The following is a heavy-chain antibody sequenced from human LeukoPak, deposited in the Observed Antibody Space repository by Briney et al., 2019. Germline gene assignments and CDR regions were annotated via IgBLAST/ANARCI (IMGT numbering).Heavy chain of an antibody. D-gene: IGHD6-19*01. CDR3: ARVVAVASSERRPGYYYMDV. V-gene: IGHV3-30*02. CDR1: GFTFSSYG. J-gene: IGHJ6*03. Sequence: GGSLRLSCAASGFTFSSYGMHWVRQAPGKGLEWVAFIRHDGSNKYYADSVKGRFTISRDNSKNTLYLQMNSLRAGDTAVYYCARVVAVASSERRPGYYYMDVWGKGTTVTVSS. CDR2: IRHDGSNK.